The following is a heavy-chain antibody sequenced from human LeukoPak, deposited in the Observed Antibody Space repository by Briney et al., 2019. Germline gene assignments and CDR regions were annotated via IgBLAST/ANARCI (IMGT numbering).Heavy chain of an antibody. D-gene: IGHD3-10*01. CDR3: ARATFYGSGSDY. Sequence: PGGSLRLSCAASGFTFSSYGMHWVRQAPGKGLEWVAFIRYDGSNKYYADSVKGRFTISRDNSKNTLYLQMNRLRAEDTAVYYCARATFYGSGSDYWGQGTLVTVSS. CDR2: IRYDGSNK. V-gene: IGHV3-30*02. J-gene: IGHJ4*02. CDR1: GFTFSSYG.